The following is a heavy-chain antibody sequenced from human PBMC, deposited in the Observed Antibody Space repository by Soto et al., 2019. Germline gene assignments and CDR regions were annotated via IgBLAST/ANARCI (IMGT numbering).Heavy chain of an antibody. CDR1: GYTFTGYY. Sequence: ASVKVSCKASGYTFTGYYMHWVRQAPGQGLEWMGWINPNSGGTNYAQKFQGWVTMTRVTSISTAYMELSRLRSDDTAVYYCARDLLASRYGDYERDYYGMDVWGQGTTVTVSS. CDR2: INPNSGGT. CDR3: ARDLLASRYGDYERDYYGMDV. V-gene: IGHV1-2*04. J-gene: IGHJ6*02. D-gene: IGHD4-17*01.